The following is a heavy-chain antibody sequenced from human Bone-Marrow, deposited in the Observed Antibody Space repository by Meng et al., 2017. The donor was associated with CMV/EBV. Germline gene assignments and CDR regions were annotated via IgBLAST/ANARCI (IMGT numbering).Heavy chain of an antibody. CDR1: GFTFSSYS. J-gene: IGHJ6*01. Sequence: GESLKISCAASGFTFSSYSMNWVRQAPGKGLEWVSSISSSSSSYIYYADSVKGRFTISRDNAKNSLYLQMNSLRAEDTAVYYCARDLDPEAFGYYYGMDVWGQGTTVTVYS. D-gene: IGHD1-14*01. CDR3: ARDLDPEAFGYYYGMDV. V-gene: IGHV3-21*01. CDR2: ISSSSSSYI.